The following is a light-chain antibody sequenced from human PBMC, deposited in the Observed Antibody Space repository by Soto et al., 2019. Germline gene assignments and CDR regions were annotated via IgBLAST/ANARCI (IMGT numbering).Light chain of an antibody. Sequence: QSALTQPASMSGSPGQSLTISCTGTSSDVGHYNLVSWYQHHPGKAPKLMIYEGSKRPSGVSNRFSGSKSGNTASLTISGLQAEDEAEYYCCSYAGSSTFYVFGTGTKVTVL. CDR3: CSYAGSSTFYV. CDR2: EGS. V-gene: IGLV2-23*03. CDR1: SSDVGHYNL. J-gene: IGLJ1*01.